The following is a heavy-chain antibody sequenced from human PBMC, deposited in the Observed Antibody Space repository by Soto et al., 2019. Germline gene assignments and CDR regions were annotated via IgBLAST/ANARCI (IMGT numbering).Heavy chain of an antibody. D-gene: IGHD4-17*01. Sequence: GGSLRLSCAASGFNFSSYGMHWVRQAPGKGLEWVAVIWYDGSNKYYADSVKGRFTISRDNSKNTLYLQMNSLRAEDTAVYYCARDGDYAGYYYGMDVWGQGTTVTVSS. CDR2: IWYDGSNK. J-gene: IGHJ6*02. V-gene: IGHV3-33*01. CDR3: ARDGDYAGYYYGMDV. CDR1: GFNFSSYG.